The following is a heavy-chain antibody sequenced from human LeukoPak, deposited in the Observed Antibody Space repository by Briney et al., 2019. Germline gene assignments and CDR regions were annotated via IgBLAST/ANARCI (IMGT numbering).Heavy chain of an antibody. V-gene: IGHV3-48*03. J-gene: IGHJ4*02. CDR2: ISISGSTM. Sequence: GGSLRLSCAASGFTFSSYEMNWVRQAPGKGLEWVSYISISGSTMYYADSVKGRFTISRDNAKNSLYLQMNSLRAEDTAVYYCARLYSSGDGYYFDYWGQGTLVTVSS. D-gene: IGHD6-19*01. CDR1: GFTFSSYE. CDR3: ARLYSSGDGYYFDY.